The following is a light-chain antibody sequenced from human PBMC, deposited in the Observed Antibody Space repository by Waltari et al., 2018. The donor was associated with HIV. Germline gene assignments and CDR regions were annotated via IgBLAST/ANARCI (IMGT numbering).Light chain of an antibody. CDR3: QQSYSPPRT. CDR1: QSIRNY. V-gene: IGKV1-39*01. Sequence: DIQMTQSPPSLSASVGDRVTITCRASQSIRNYLNWYQQRPAKAPNILIYAASSLQSGVPSRFSASGFGTDFTLTISSLQPEDFATYYCQQSYSPPRTFGQGTKVDIK. CDR2: AAS. J-gene: IGKJ1*01.